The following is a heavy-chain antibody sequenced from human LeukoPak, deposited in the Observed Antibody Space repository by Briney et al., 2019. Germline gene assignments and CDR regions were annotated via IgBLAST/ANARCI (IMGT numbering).Heavy chain of an antibody. J-gene: IGHJ4*02. V-gene: IGHV3-30-3*01. CDR1: GFTFSSYA. CDR2: ISYDGSNK. Sequence: GGSLRLSCAASGFTFSSYAMHWVRQAPGKGLEWVAVISYDGSNKYYADSVKGRFTISRDNSKNTLYLQMNSLRAEDTAVYYCARDTGTGTDYWGQGTLVTVSS. CDR3: ARDTGTGTDY. D-gene: IGHD1-14*01.